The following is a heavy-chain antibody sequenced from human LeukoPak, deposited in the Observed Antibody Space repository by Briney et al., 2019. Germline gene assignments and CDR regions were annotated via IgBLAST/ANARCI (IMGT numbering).Heavy chain of an antibody. V-gene: IGHV3-13*01. J-gene: IGHJ4*02. Sequence: GGSLRLSCAASGFTFSSYDMHWVRQATGKVLEWVSAIGTAGDTYYPGSVKGRFTISRENAKNSLYLQMNSLRAGDTAVYYCARAAYGGEFDYWGQGTLVTVSS. D-gene: IGHD3-10*01. CDR2: IGTAGDT. CDR3: ARAAYGGEFDY. CDR1: GFTFSSYD.